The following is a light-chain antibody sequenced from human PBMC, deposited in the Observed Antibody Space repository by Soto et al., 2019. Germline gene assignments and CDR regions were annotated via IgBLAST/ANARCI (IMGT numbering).Light chain of an antibody. V-gene: IGLV2-23*02. CDR3: CSHVGGSTWTWV. CDR2: EVN. CDR1: SSDVGSHNL. J-gene: IGLJ3*02. Sequence: QSALTQPASVSGSPGQSITISCTGTSSDVGSHNLVSWYQQHPGKAPKFMIYEVNKRPSGVSNRFSGSKSGNTASLTISGLQAEDESDYYCCSHVGGSTWTWVFGGGTTDRP.